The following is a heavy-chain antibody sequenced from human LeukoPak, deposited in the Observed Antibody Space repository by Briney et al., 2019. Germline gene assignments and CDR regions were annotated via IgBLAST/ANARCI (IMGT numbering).Heavy chain of an antibody. V-gene: IGHV4-59*01. CDR2: IYYSGST. D-gene: IGHD2/OR15-2a*01. Sequence: SETLSLTCTVSGGSISSYYWSWIRQPPGKGLEWIGYIYYSGSTNYNPSLKSRVTISVNTSKNQFSLKLSSVTAADTAVYYCARTTYGDYFDYWGQGTLVTVSS. CDR3: ARTTYGDYFDY. J-gene: IGHJ4*02. CDR1: GGSISSYY.